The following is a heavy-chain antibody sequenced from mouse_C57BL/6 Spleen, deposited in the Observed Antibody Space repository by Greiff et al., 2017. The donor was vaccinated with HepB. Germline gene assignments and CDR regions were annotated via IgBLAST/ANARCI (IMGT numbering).Heavy chain of an antibody. J-gene: IGHJ2*01. Sequence: EVKLMESGEGLVKPGGSLKLSCAASGFTFSSYAMSWVRQTPEKRLEWVAYISSGGDYIYYADTVKGRFTISRDNARNTLYLQMSSLKSEDTAMYYCTREKLGQEGYYFDYWGQGTTLTVSS. CDR2: ISSGGDYI. V-gene: IGHV5-9-1*02. D-gene: IGHD4-1*01. CDR1: GFTFSSYA. CDR3: TREKLGQEGYYFDY.